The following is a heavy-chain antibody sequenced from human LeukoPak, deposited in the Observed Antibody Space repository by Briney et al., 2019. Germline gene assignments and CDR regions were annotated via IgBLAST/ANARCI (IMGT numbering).Heavy chain of an antibody. J-gene: IGHJ4*02. CDR2: IYHSGST. CDR3: ARVVTGGDYVDY. D-gene: IGHD2-8*02. V-gene: IGHV4-38-2*02. Sequence: SETLSLTCTVSGYSISSGYYWGWIRQPPGKGLEWIGSIYHSGSTYYNPSLKSRVTISVDTSKNQFSLKLSSVTAANTAVYYCARVVTGGDYVDYWGQGTLVTVSS. CDR1: GYSISSGYY.